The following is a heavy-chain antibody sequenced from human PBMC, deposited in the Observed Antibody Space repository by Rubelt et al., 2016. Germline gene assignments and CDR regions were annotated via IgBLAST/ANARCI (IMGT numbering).Heavy chain of an antibody. CDR2: IYYSGST. CDR1: GGSISSSSYY. D-gene: IGHD3-3*01. Sequence: QLQLQESGPGLVKPSETLSLTCTGSGGSISSSSYYWGWIRQHPGKGLEWIGRIYYSGSTYYNPSLTVRVPIAVDTAKNQFSLRLMLVTAAATAVYYCVRGRFHWSGYYLGIDYWGQGTLVTVSS. J-gene: IGHJ4*02. V-gene: IGHV4-39*07. CDR3: VRGRFHWSGYYLGIDY.